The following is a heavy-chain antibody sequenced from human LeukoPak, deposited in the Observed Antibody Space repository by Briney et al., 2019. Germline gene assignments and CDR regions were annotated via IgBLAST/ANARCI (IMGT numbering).Heavy chain of an antibody. CDR1: GGSISSGGYY. CDR3: ARVTAVTEDNWFDP. Sequence: PSETLSLTCTVSGGSISSGGYYWSWIRQHPGKGLEWIGYIYYSGSTYYNPSLKSRVTISVDTSKNQFSLKLSSVTAADTAVYYCARVTAVTEDNWFDPWGQGTLVTVSS. J-gene: IGHJ5*02. CDR2: IYYSGST. D-gene: IGHD4-23*01. V-gene: IGHV4-31*03.